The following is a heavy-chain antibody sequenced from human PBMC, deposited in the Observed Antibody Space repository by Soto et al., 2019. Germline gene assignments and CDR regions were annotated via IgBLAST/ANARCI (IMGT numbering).Heavy chain of an antibody. J-gene: IGHJ4*02. D-gene: IGHD3-22*01. CDR1: GGSISSYY. CDR3: ARDHANYYDSSGYLYYFDY. CDR2: IYTSGST. V-gene: IGHV4-4*07. Sequence: WETLSLTCTVSGGSISSYYWSWIRQPAGKGLEWIGRIYTSGSTNYNPSLKSRVTMSVDTSKNQFSLKLSSVTAADTAVYYCARDHANYYDSSGYLYYFDYWGQGTLVTVSS.